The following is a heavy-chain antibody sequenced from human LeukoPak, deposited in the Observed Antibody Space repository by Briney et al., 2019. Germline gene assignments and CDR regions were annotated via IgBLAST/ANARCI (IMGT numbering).Heavy chain of an antibody. D-gene: IGHD5-18*01. CDR1: GFTFSDHF. CDR2: ISSSSAYI. V-gene: IGHV3-21*01. CDR3: ARASGDTVDTTTMGSY. Sequence: PGGSLRLSCAASGFTFSDHFLDWVRQAPGKGLEWVSSISSSSAYIYYADSVKGQFTISRDNAKNSLYLQMNSLRAEDTAVYYCARASGDTVDTTTMGSYWGQGTLVTVSS. J-gene: IGHJ4*02.